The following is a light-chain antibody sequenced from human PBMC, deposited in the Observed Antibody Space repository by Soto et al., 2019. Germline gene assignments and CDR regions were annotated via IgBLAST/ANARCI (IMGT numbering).Light chain of an antibody. CDR1: QSVSRSY. V-gene: IGKV3-20*01. CDR2: GAS. CDR3: HHYET. Sequence: EIVVTQSPGTLSLSPGDRATLSRRASQSVSRSYLGWYQQKPGQAPRLLMYGASIRAAGVPDRFSGSGSGTEFTLTISRLEPEDFTVYYCHHYETFGQGTKVDI. J-gene: IGKJ1*01.